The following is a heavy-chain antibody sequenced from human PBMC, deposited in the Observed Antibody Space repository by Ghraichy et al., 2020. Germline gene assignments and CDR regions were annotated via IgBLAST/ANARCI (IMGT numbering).Heavy chain of an antibody. D-gene: IGHD3-3*01. CDR2: LYYSGST. CDR3: ARGNYDFWSGYYSYYYGMDV. J-gene: IGHJ6*02. CDR1: GGSISSGGYC. V-gene: IGHV4-31*03. Sequence: SETLSLTCTVSGGSISSGGYCWSWIRQHPGKGLEWIVYLYYSGSTYYNPSLKSRVTISVDTSKNQFSLKLSSVTAADTAVYYCARGNYDFWSGYYSYYYGMDVWGQGTTVTVSS.